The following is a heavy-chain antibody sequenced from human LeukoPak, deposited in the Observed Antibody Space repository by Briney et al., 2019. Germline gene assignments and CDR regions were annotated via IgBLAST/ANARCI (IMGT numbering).Heavy chain of an antibody. CDR3: AKGRHVGGYCSGGSCNTAGDYYYGMDV. J-gene: IGHJ6*02. Sequence: QPGRSLRLSCAASGFTFSSYGMHWVRQAPGKGLEWVAVISYDGSNKYYADSVKGRFTISRDNSKNTQYLQMNSLRAEDTAVYYCAKGRHVGGYCSGGSCNTAGDYYYGMDVWGQGTTVTVSS. V-gene: IGHV3-30*18. D-gene: IGHD2-15*01. CDR1: GFTFSSYG. CDR2: ISYDGSNK.